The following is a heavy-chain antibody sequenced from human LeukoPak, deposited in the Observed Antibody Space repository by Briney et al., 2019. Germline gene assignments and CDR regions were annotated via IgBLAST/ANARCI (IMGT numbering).Heavy chain of an antibody. CDR3: ARLNIVVVPAVVRGPVY. D-gene: IGHD2-2*01. CDR1: GGSISSSSYY. J-gene: IGHJ4*02. CDR2: IYYSGST. Sequence: SETLSLTCTVSGGSISSSSYYWGWIRQPPGKGLEWIGSIYYSGSTYYNPSLKSRVTISVDTSKNQFSLKLSSVTAADTAVYYCARLNIVVVPAVVRGPVYWGQGTLVTVSS. V-gene: IGHV4-39*01.